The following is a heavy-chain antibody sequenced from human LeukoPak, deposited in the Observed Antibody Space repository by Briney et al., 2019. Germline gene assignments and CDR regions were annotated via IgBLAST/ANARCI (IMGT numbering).Heavy chain of an antibody. Sequence: TSETLSLTCTVSGGSISSSSYYWGWIRQPPGQGLEWIGSIHYSGSTYYNPSLKSRVTISVATSKNQFSLKLSSVTAADTAVYYCVRAAGYFDLWGRGTLVTVSS. D-gene: IGHD1-1*01. J-gene: IGHJ2*01. CDR3: VRAAGYFDL. V-gene: IGHV4-39*01. CDR2: IHYSGST. CDR1: GGSISSSSYY.